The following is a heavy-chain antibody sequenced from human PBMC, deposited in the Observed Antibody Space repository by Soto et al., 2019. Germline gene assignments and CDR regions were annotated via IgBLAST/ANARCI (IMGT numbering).Heavy chain of an antibody. CDR1: GGSISSYY. CDR2: IYYSGST. V-gene: IGHV4-59*08. J-gene: IGHJ3*02. CDR3: ARLASVDGYYYDSSGYYYGAFDI. Sequence: SETLSLTCTVSGGSISSYYWSWIRQPPGKGLEWIGYIYYSGSTNYNPSLKSRVTISVDTSKNQFSLKLSSVTAADTAVYYCARLASVDGYYYDSSGYYYGAFDIWGQGTMVTVSS. D-gene: IGHD3-22*01.